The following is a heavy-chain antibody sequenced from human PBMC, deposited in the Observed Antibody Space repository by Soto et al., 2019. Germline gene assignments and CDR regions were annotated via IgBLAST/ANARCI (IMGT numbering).Heavy chain of an antibody. J-gene: IGHJ4*02. V-gene: IGHV3-23*01. Sequence: PGGSLRLSCAASGFTFSSYAMSWVRQAPGKGLEWVSAISGSGGSTYYADSVKGRFTISRDNSKNTLYLQMNSLRAEDTAVYYCAKDRAAGSGYLYYFDYWGQGTLVTVSS. CDR2: ISGSGGST. CDR3: AKDRAAGSGYLYYFDY. CDR1: GFTFSSYA. D-gene: IGHD3-22*01.